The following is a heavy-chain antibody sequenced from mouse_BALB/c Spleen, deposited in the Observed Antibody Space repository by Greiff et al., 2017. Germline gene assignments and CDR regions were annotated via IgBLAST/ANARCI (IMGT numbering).Heavy chain of an antibody. CDR2: INPSTGYT. D-gene: IGHD1-1*01. CDR3: AREDYYGSSFAY. V-gene: IGHV1-7*01. Sequence: VQLQQSGAELAKPGASVKMSCKASGYTFTSYWMHWVKQRPGQGLEWIGYINPSTGYTEYNQKFKDKATLTADKSSSTAYMQLSSLTSEDSAVYYCAREDYYGSSFAYWGQGTLVTVSA. J-gene: IGHJ3*01. CDR1: GYTFTSYW.